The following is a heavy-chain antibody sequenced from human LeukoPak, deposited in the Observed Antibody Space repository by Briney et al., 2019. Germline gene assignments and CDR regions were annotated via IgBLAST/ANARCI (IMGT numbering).Heavy chain of an antibody. V-gene: IGHV3-23*01. J-gene: IGHJ5*02. CDR1: GFTFSSYA. Sequence: PGGSLRLSCAASGFTFSSYAMSWVRQAPGKGLEWVSAISGSGGSTYYADSVKGRFTISRDNSKNTLYLQMNSLRAEDTAVYYCAKDAYSGSYYGLYNWFDPWGQGTLVTVSS. CDR2: ISGSGGST. CDR3: AKDAYSGSYYGLYNWFDP. D-gene: IGHD1-26*01.